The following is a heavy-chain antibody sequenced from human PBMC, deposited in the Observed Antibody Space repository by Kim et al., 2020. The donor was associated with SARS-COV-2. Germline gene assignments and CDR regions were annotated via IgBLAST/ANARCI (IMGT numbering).Heavy chain of an antibody. Sequence: GGSLRLSCAASGFTFSSYAMNWVRQAPGKGLEWVSTISGSGDSAYFAGSVKGRFTISRDNSKNTLCLHMNSLRAEDTAVYYGAKGKIVSQPTTTSFHFD. J-gene: IGHJ4*01. CDR1: GFTFSSYA. D-gene: IGHD1-26*01. CDR3: AKGKIVSQPTTTSFHFD. CDR2: ISGSGDSA. V-gene: IGHV3-23*01.